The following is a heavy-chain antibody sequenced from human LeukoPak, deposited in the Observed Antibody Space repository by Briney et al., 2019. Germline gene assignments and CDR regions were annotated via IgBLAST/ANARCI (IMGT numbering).Heavy chain of an antibody. CDR3: AREGDYGDYLNWFDP. J-gene: IGHJ5*02. V-gene: IGHV3-21*04. Sequence: PGGSLRLSCAASGFTFSSYSMNWVRQAPGKGLEWVSSISSSSSYIYYADSVKGRFTISRDNAKNSLYLQMNSLRAEDTAVYYCAREGDYGDYLNWFDPWGQGTLVTVSS. CDR1: GFTFSSYS. D-gene: IGHD4-17*01. CDR2: ISSSSSYI.